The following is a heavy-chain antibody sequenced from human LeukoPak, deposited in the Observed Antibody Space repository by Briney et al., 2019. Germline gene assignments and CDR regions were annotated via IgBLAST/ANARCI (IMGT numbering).Heavy chain of an antibody. CDR3: ARVNADGSGSYYDFYYYYMDV. J-gene: IGHJ6*03. V-gene: IGHV4-39*07. CDR2: IYYSGTT. D-gene: IGHD3-10*01. CDR1: GGSITSNTNY. Sequence: PSETLSLTCIVSGGSITSNTNYWGWIRQPPGKGLEWIGNIYYSGTTYYNPSLKSRVTISVDTSKNQFSLKLSSVTAADTAVYYCARVNADGSGSYYDFYYYYMDVWGKGTTVTVSS.